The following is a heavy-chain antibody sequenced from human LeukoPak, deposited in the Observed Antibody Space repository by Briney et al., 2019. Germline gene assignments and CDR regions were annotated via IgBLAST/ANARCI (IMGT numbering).Heavy chain of an antibody. CDR1: GGTFSSYA. D-gene: IGHD5-24*01. V-gene: IGHV1-69*05. J-gene: IGHJ4*02. CDR2: IIPIFGTA. CDR3: ARLGDGYTDY. Sequence: SVKVSCKASGGTFSSYAISWVRQAPGQGLEWMGRIIPIFGTANYAQKLQGRVTITTDESTSTAYMELSSLRSEDTAVYYCARLGDGYTDYWGQGTLVTVSS.